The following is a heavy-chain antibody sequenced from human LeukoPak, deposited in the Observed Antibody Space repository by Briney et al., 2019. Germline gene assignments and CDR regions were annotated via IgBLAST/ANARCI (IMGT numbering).Heavy chain of an antibody. CDR3: AKGRYYGSGNYYITPFDY. CDR1: GFTFDDYA. J-gene: IGHJ4*02. V-gene: IGHV3-9*01. D-gene: IGHD3-10*01. CDR2: ISWNSGSI. Sequence: GGSLRLSCAASGFTFDDYAMHWVRQAPGKGLEWVSGISWNSGSIGYADSVKGRFTISRDNAKNSLYLQMKSLRAEDTALYYCAKGRYYGSGNYYITPFDYWGQGTPVTVSS.